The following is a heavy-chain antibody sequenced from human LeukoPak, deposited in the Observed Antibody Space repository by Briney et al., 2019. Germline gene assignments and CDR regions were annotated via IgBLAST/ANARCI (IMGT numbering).Heavy chain of an antibody. V-gene: IGHV3-66*01. CDR3: ARFAIHGAFDI. Sequence: GGSLRLSCAASGFTVSSNYMSWVRQAPGKGLEWVSVIYSGGSTYYADSVKGRFTISRDNSKNTLYLQMNSLRAEDTAVYYCARFAIHGAFDIWGQGTMVTVSS. CDR1: GFTVSSNY. CDR2: IYSGGST. J-gene: IGHJ3*02.